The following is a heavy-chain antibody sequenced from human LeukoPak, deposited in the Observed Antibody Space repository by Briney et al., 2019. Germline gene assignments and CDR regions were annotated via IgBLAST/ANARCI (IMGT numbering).Heavy chain of an antibody. J-gene: IGHJ4*02. D-gene: IGHD3-10*01. CDR1: GGSISSSSYY. Sequence: SETLSLTCTVSGGSISSSSYYWGWIRQPPGKGLEWIGSIYYSGSTYYNPSLKSRVTISVDTSKNQFSLKLSSVTAADTAVYYCANYYGSGSPTGYWGQGTLVTVSS. V-gene: IGHV4-39*07. CDR2: IYYSGST. CDR3: ANYYGSGSPTGY.